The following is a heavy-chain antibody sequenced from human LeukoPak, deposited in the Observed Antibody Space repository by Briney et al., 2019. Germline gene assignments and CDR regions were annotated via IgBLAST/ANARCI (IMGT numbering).Heavy chain of an antibody. D-gene: IGHD5-18*01. CDR3: ARDQHGYSYGYYYYYYMDV. J-gene: IGHJ6*03. CDR1: GGSISSYY. V-gene: IGHV4-59*01. Sequence: SETLSLTCTVSGGSISSYYWSWIRQPPGKGLEWIGYIYYSGSTNYNPSLKSRVTISVDTSKNQFSLKLSSVTAADTAVYYCARDQHGYSYGYYYYYYMDVWGKGTTVTISS. CDR2: IYYSGST.